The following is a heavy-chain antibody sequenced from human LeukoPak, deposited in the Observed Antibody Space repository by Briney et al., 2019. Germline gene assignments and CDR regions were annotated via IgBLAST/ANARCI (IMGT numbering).Heavy chain of an antibody. Sequence: PGGSLRLSCAACGFTFSSYSMIWVRQAAGKGLQWVSSITSSSEYIYYAGSVEVRFTISRDNAKNSLHLQRNSLRAEDTAVYYCARGAGSGQHTYYYYMDVWGKGTTVTVSS. CDR1: GFTFSSYS. CDR3: ARGAGSGQHTYYYYMDV. J-gene: IGHJ6*03. CDR2: ITSSSEYI. D-gene: IGHD3-3*01. V-gene: IGHV3-21*01.